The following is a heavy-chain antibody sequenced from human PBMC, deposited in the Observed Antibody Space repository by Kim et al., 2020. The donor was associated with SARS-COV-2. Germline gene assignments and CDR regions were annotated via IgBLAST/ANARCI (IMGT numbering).Heavy chain of an antibody. CDR2: IKRDGSEK. CDR1: GFTFSSYW. CDR3: ARDDLNYDSRAPYFDY. D-gene: IGHD3-22*01. V-gene: IGHV3-7*03. Sequence: GGSLRLSCAASGFTFSSYWMSWVRQAPGKGLEWVANIKRDGSEKYYVDSVKGRFTISRDNAKNSLYLQMNSLRAEDTAVYYCARDDLNYDSRAPYFDYWGQGALVPVSP. J-gene: IGHJ4*02.